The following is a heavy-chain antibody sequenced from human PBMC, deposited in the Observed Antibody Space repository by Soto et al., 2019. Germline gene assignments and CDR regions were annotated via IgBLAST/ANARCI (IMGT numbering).Heavy chain of an antibody. D-gene: IGHD3-3*02. CDR1: GYRFSSYG. V-gene: IGHV1-18*01. J-gene: IGHJ4*02. CDR2: ISIYNGKT. CDR3: ARDTPIQPLPHFKPLDF. Sequence: QVQLVQSGNEVKKPGASVKVSCKASGYRFSSYGISWVRQAPGQGLEGMGWISIYNGKTNYAQKFRDRVTMTTDTSTNTAYMGLRTLRSDDTAVYYCARDTPIQPLPHFKPLDFWGQGTLVIVSS.